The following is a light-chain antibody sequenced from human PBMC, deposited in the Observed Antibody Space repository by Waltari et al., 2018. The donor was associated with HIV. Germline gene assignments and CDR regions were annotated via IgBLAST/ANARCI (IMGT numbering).Light chain of an antibody. CDR3: AAWDYSLSGWV. CDR1: NSNVGISY. CDR2: GIN. J-gene: IGLJ3*02. V-gene: IGLV1-47*01. Sequence: QSVLTQPPSASGTPGQRVTISCSGSNSNVGISYVYWYQQRPGTTPKLVILGINQRPSGVPDRFSGSKSGTSVSLVISGIRSEDEADYYCAAWDYSLSGWVFGGGTKLTVL.